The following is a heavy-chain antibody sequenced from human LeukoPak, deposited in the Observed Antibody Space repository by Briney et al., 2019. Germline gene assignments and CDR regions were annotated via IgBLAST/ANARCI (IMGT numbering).Heavy chain of an antibody. Sequence: ASVKVSCKASGYTFTSYGISWVRQAPGQGLEWMGWISAYNGNTNYAQKLQGRVTMTTDTSTSTAYMELRSLRSDDTAVYYCARSYIAVVPADLPWFDPWGQGTLVTVSS. CDR2: ISAYNGNT. V-gene: IGHV1-18*01. CDR1: GYTFTSYG. D-gene: IGHD2-2*01. CDR3: ARSYIAVVPADLPWFDP. J-gene: IGHJ5*02.